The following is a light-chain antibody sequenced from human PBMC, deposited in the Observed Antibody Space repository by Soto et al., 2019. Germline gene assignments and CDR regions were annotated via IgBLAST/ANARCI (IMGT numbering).Light chain of an antibody. V-gene: IGKV3-20*01. Sequence: VLTQSPGTLSLSPGERATISCRASQSISSNYLAWYQHKPGQAPRLLIYGASSRATGIPHRFSGSGSGTDFTLTIGRLEPEDCGVFYCQQYGNSPPYTFGQGTRLEIK. J-gene: IGKJ2*01. CDR3: QQYGNSPPYT. CDR1: QSISSNY. CDR2: GAS.